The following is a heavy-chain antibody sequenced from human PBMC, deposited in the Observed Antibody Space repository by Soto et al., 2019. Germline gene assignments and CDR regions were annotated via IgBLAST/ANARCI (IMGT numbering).Heavy chain of an antibody. J-gene: IGHJ5*02. Sequence: QVQLVQSGAEVKKPGASVKVSCKASGYTLTSYYMHWVRQAPGQGLEWMGIINPSGGSTSYAQKFQGRVTMTRDTSTRTVYMELSSLRSEDTAVYYCARVREAYYYDSSGYDNWFDPWGQGTLVTVSS. CDR2: INPSGGST. CDR1: GYTLTSYY. V-gene: IGHV1-46*01. D-gene: IGHD3-22*01. CDR3: ARVREAYYYDSSGYDNWFDP.